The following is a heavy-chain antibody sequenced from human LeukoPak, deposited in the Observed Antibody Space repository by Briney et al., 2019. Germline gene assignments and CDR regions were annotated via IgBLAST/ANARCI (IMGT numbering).Heavy chain of an antibody. CDR2: ISYGGSNK. D-gene: IGHD2-21*02. V-gene: IGHV3-30-3*01. J-gene: IGHJ4*02. Sequence: GGSLRLSCTASGFTFSSYDMHWVRQAPGKGLEWVGVISYGGSNKYYADSERGGFTTSRDHSKHTLYLQINSLRAEDTAVYYCAREWSGDCLDYWGQGTLVTVSS. CDR1: GFTFSSYD. CDR3: AREWSGDCLDY.